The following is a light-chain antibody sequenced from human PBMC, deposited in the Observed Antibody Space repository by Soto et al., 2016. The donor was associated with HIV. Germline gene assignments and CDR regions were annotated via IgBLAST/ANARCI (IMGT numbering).Light chain of an antibody. CDR3: QQYYSFPPT. CDR2: AAS. Sequence: DIQMTQSPSTLSASVGDRVTITCRASQGISSYLAWYQQKPGKAPKLLIYAASTLQSGVPSRFSGSGSGTDFTLTISCLQSEDFATYYCQQYYSFPPTFGQGTKVEIK. V-gene: IGKV1-9*01. J-gene: IGKJ1*01. CDR1: QGISSY.